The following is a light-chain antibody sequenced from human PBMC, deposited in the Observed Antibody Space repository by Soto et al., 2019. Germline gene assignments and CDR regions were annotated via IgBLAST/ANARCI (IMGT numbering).Light chain of an antibody. Sequence: EIVLTQSPGTLSLSPGERATLSCRASQSVSNNYLAWYQQKPGQAPRLLIYGASNRATGIPDRFSGSGSGTDFTLTISRLEPDDFAMYWCQHYGGMWTFAQGTRVEMK. CDR1: QSVSNNY. CDR2: GAS. CDR3: QHYGGMWT. J-gene: IGKJ1*01. V-gene: IGKV3-20*01.